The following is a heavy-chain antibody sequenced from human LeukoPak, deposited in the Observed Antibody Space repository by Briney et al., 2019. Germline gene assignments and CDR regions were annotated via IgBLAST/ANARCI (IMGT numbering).Heavy chain of an antibody. CDR2: MNVNSGNT. J-gene: IGHJ4*02. V-gene: IGHV1-8*03. CDR3: ARTPYNWGIDY. D-gene: IGHD7-27*01. Sequence: SXXVSCKASGYSFITYDINWVRQATGQGLEWMGWMNVNSGNTGYAQNFQGRLTITRNTSISTAYMELSSLRSEDTAVYYCARTPYNWGIDYWGQGTLVTVSS. CDR1: GYSFITYD.